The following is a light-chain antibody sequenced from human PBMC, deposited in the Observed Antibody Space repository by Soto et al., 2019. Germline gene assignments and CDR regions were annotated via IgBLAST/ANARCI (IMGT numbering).Light chain of an antibody. Sequence: QSALTQPPSASGSPGQSVTISCTGTSSDVGCYNYVSWYQQHPGKAPKLMIYEVSKRPSGVPDRFSGSKSGNTASLTVSGLQAEDEADYYCSSYGGVNNFGVFGTGTKLTVL. CDR1: SSDVGCYNY. J-gene: IGLJ1*01. CDR2: EVS. V-gene: IGLV2-8*01. CDR3: SSYGGVNNFGV.